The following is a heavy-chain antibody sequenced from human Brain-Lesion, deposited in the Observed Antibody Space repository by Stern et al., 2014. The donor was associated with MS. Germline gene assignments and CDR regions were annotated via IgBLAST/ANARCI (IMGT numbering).Heavy chain of an antibody. J-gene: IGHJ4*02. CDR3: ARDKEDTNMAFRYFDN. CDR1: GGSVGSGSYD. V-gene: IGHV4-61*02. Sequence: QVQLVESGPGLVKPSQTLSLTCTVSGGSVGSGSYDWSWIRQPAGKGLEWIGRIYTTGSTYYNPSLKSRVSISIDTSKNPFSLKLTSVTAADTAVYYCARDKEDTNMAFRYFDNWGQGTLVTVSS. CDR2: IYTTGST. D-gene: IGHD5-18*01.